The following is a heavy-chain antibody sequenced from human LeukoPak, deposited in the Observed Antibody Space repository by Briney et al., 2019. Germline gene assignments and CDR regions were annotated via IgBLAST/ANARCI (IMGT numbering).Heavy chain of an antibody. Sequence: PGGSLRLSCAASGFTFSSYAMSWVRQDPGKGLEWVSAISGSGGSTYYADSVKGRFTISRDNSKNTLYLQMNSLRAEDTAVYYCAKLDFLDIVVVPAAPDYWGQGTLVTVSS. CDR2: ISGSGGST. CDR3: AKLDFLDIVVVPAAPDY. D-gene: IGHD2-2*01. J-gene: IGHJ4*02. V-gene: IGHV3-23*01. CDR1: GFTFSSYA.